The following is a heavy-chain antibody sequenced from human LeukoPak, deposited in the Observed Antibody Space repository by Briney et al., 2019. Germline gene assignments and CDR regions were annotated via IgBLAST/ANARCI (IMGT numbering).Heavy chain of an antibody. D-gene: IGHD1-26*01. CDR3: ARSSLMVGATLFDY. V-gene: IGHV4-31*03. Sequence: TLSLTCKVSGVSITSTNYYWTWIRQHPEKGPEWIGHVHHSGRIYYSPSLTSRATISVDASGNQFSLRLSSLTAADTAVYYCARSSLMVGATLFDYWGQGTLVTVSS. CDR2: VHHSGRI. J-gene: IGHJ4*02. CDR1: GVSITSTNYY.